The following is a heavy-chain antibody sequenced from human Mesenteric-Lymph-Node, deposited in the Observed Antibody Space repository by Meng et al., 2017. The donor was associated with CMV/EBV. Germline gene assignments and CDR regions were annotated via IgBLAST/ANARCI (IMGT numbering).Heavy chain of an antibody. J-gene: IGHJ4*02. Sequence: GESLKISCAASGFTFSSYAMSWVRQAPGKGLEWVSVICSGDTTHYADSVKGRFIISRDNSMNTLYLQMDSLRAEDTAVYYCVVGHDSRKVAYWGQGTLVTVSS. V-gene: IGHV3-23*01. CDR1: GFTFSSYA. CDR2: ICSGDTT. CDR3: VVGHDSRKVAY. D-gene: IGHD2-15*01.